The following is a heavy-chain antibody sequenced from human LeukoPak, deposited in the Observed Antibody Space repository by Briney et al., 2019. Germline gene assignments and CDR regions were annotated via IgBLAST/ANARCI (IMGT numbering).Heavy chain of an antibody. CDR2: VNAGNGDT. CDR3: ARGRWVGTTQAYYLDF. D-gene: IGHD1-26*01. Sequence: ASVKVSCKTSGYGFMNYAVQWVRQAPGERLEWMGWVNAGNGDTRYSPEFQGRVTIARDTSASTVYMELSSLASADTATYYCARGRWVGTTQAYYLDFWGQGTLVTVSS. CDR1: GYGFMNYA. J-gene: IGHJ4*02. V-gene: IGHV1-3*01.